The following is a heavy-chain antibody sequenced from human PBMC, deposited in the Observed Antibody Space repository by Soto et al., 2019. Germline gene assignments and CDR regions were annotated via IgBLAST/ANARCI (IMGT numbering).Heavy chain of an antibody. CDR1: GFTVSSNY. D-gene: IGHD6-19*01. CDR3: ARAREKAVAGSFAFES. V-gene: IGHV3-53*04. CDR2: IYSGGST. J-gene: IGHJ3*02. Sequence: GGSLRLSCAASGFTVSSNYMSWVRQAPGKGLEWVSVIYSGGSTYYADSVKGRFTISRHNSKNTLYLQMNSLRAEDTAVYYCARAREKAVAGSFAFESWGKGTMVTV.